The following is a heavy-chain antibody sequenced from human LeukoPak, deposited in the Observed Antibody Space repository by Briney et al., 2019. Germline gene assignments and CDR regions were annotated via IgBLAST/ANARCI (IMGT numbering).Heavy chain of an antibody. CDR2: INPNSGGT. D-gene: IGHD3-22*01. Sequence: ASVKVSCKASGYTFTGYYMHCVRQAPGQGLEWMGWINPNSGGTNYAQKFQGRVTMTRDTSISTAYMELSRLRSDDTAVYYCARDVYYYDSSGYYHPQLDYWGQGTLVTVSS. V-gene: IGHV1-2*02. CDR1: GYTFTGYY. CDR3: ARDVYYYDSSGYYHPQLDY. J-gene: IGHJ4*02.